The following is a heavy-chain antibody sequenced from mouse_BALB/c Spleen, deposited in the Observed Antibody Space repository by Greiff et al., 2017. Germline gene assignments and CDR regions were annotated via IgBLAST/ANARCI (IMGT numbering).Heavy chain of an antibody. CDR2: IWTGGST. D-gene: IGHD2-14*01. J-gene: IGHJ3*01. Sequence: QVQLKESGPGLVAPSQSLSITCTVSGFSLTSYDISWIRQPPGKGLEWLGVIWTGGSTNYNSALMSRLSISKDNSKSQVFLKMNSLQTDDTAMYYCARGQDIGRSWFAYWGQGTLVTVSA. CDR3: ARGQDIGRSWFAY. CDR1: GFSLTSYD. V-gene: IGHV2-9-2*01.